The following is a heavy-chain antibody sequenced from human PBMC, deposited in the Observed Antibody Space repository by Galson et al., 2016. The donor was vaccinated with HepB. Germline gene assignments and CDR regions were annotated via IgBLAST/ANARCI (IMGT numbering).Heavy chain of an antibody. CDR3: ARTTTTHYYGSRTYGHLDY. J-gene: IGHJ4*02. Sequence: SVKVSCKASGGTFSSYAISWVRQAPGQGLEWMGGIIPVFRTPNYAQKFQGRVPVTADESTSTAYMDMSSLRADDTAVYYCARTTTTHYYGSRTYGHLDYWGQGTLVTVSS. CDR1: GGTFSSYA. CDR2: IIPVFRTP. D-gene: IGHD3-10*01. V-gene: IGHV1-69*13.